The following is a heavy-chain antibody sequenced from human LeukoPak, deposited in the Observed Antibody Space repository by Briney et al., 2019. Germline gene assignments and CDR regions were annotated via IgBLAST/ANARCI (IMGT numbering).Heavy chain of an antibody. CDR2: IIPILGIA. J-gene: IGHJ5*02. CDR1: GGTFSSYA. V-gene: IGHV1-69*04. Sequence: SVKVSCKASGGTFSSYAISWVRQAPGQGLEWMGRIIPILGIANYAQKFQGRVTITADKSTSTAYMELSSLRSEDTAVYYCAREGDILTGSNWFDPWGQGTLVTVSS. CDR3: AREGDILTGSNWFDP. D-gene: IGHD3-9*01.